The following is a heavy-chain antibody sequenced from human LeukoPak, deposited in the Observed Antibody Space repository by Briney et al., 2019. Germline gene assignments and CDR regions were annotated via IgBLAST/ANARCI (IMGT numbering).Heavy chain of an antibody. CDR2: IYSGGST. Sequence: GSLRLSCAASGFTVSSNYMSWVRQAPGKGLEWDSVIYSGGSTYYADSVKGRFTISRDNSKNTLYLQMNSLRADDSAVYYCARGKGSESGYDYFLDYWGQGTLVTVSS. CDR3: ARGKGSESGYDYFLDY. V-gene: IGHV3-66*01. D-gene: IGHD5-12*01. CDR1: GFTVSSNY. J-gene: IGHJ4*02.